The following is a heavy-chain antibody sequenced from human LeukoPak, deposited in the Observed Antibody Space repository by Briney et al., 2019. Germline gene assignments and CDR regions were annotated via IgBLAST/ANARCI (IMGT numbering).Heavy chain of an antibody. J-gene: IGHJ4*02. CDR3: ARSSGKSRFDY. V-gene: IGHV1-2*02. CDR1: VYTFTGCY. D-gene: IGHD6-25*01. CDR2: INNKNGVT. Sequence: ASVKVSCKASVYTFTGCYTHWVRQAPGQGLEWMGWINNKNGVTNYAQKFQGRVTMTRDSSISTAYMELNGLRSDDTAVYYCARSSGKSRFDYWGQGTLVTVSS.